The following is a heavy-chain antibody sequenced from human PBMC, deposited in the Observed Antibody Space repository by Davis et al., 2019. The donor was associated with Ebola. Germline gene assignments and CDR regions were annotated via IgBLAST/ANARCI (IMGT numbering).Heavy chain of an antibody. CDR2: ISGSGGST. V-gene: IGHV3-23*01. Sequence: PGGSLRLSCTDSVITFSSYAMTWVRQAPGKGLEWVSAISGSGGSTYYADSVKGRFTISRDNAKNSLYLQMNSLRAEDTAVYYCVRDLRDDFWSGYLSNDAFDIWGQGTMVTVSS. CDR1: VITFSSYA. CDR3: VRDLRDDFWSGYLSNDAFDI. D-gene: IGHD3-3*01. J-gene: IGHJ3*02.